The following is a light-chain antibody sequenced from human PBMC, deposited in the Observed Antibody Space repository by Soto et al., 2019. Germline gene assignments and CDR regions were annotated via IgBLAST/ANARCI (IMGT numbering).Light chain of an antibody. CDR2: DAS. CDR3: QQSNTWPPWA. V-gene: IGKV3-15*01. Sequence: EIVLTQSPATLSVSPGERATLSCRASQSVNTNLAWYQQKPGQAPRLLIYDASTRATGIPARFSGSGSGTEFTLTISSLQSEDFAVYYCQQSNTWPPWAFGQGTKVDIK. J-gene: IGKJ1*01. CDR1: QSVNTN.